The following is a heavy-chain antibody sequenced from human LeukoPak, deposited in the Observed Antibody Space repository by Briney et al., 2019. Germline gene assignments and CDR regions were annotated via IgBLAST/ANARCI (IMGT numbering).Heavy chain of an antibody. CDR3: AKEKTKIAAGPPTPDWYFDL. D-gene: IGHD6-6*01. Sequence: GGSLRLSCAASGFTFGDYAMHWVRQAPGKGLEWVAVLSFDGMNKYFTDSVKGRFTISRDNSKNTLYLQMSSLRAEDTAVYYCAKEKTKIAAGPPTPDWYFDLWGRGTLVTVSS. CDR2: LSFDGMNK. CDR1: GFTFGDYA. V-gene: IGHV3-30*04. J-gene: IGHJ2*01.